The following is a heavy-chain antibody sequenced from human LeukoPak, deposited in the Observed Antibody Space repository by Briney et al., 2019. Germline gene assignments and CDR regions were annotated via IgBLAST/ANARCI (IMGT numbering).Heavy chain of an antibody. J-gene: IGHJ4*02. V-gene: IGHV3-7*01. D-gene: IGHD3-3*01. CDR1: GFTYSRYW. Sequence: GGSLRLSCVVSGFTYSRYWMTWFRQAPGKGLEWVANIKQDGSQKNYVDSVKGRFTISRDNAKNSLYLQMNSLRAEDTAVYYCASHNYDIWSGSNFDYWGQGTLVTVSS. CDR3: ASHNYDIWSGSNFDY. CDR2: IKQDGSQK.